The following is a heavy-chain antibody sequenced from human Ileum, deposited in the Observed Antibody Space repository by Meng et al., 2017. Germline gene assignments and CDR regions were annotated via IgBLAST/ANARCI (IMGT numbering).Heavy chain of an antibody. V-gene: IGHV3-74*03. CDR3: TNDRLNH. J-gene: IGHJ1*01. CDR1: GFSFTDHW. CDR2: IDPDGSDP. D-gene: IGHD1-1*01. Sequence: EVQLVEAGGGLARPGGSRRLSCTASGFSFTDHWMHWVRQGPGKGPVWVSRIDPDGSDPTYADSVKGRFSISRDNAKNTVYLQMNSLRAEDSALYYCTNDRLNHWGQGALVTVSS.